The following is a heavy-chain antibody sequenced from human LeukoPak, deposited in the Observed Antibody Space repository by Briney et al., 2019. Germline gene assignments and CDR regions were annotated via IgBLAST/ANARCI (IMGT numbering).Heavy chain of an antibody. CDR1: GYTFTSYG. J-gene: IGHJ5*02. CDR3: ARMAYSYKTNWFDP. V-gene: IGHV1-18*01. Sequence: ASVKVSCKASGYTFTSYGISWVRQAPGQGLEWVGWISAYNGNTNYAQKLQGRVTMTTDTTTSTAYMELRSLRSDVTAVYYCARMAYSYKTNWFDPWGQGTLVTVSS. CDR2: ISAYNGNT. D-gene: IGHD5-18*01.